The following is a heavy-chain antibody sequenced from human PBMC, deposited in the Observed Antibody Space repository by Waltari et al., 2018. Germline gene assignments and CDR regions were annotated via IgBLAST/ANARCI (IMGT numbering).Heavy chain of an antibody. CDR1: GGSISSSSYY. Sequence: QLQLQESGPGLVKPSETLSLTCTVSGGSISSSSYYWGWIRQPPGKGLEWIGSIYYSGSTYYNPSLKRRVTISVDTSKNQFSLKLSSVTAADTAVYYCAPYSSSSDAFDIWGQGTMVTVSS. V-gene: IGHV4-39*07. J-gene: IGHJ3*02. CDR3: APYSSSSDAFDI. CDR2: IYYSGST. D-gene: IGHD6-6*01.